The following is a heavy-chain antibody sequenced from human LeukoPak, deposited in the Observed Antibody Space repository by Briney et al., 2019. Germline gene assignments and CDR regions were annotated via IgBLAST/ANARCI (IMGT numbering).Heavy chain of an antibody. Sequence: ASVKVSCKASGYTFTGYYMHWVRQAPGQGLEWMGWINPNSGGTNYAQKFQGRVTMTRDTSISTAYMELSRLRSDDTAVYYCARGIIAVAGEPSYWGQGTLVTVSP. V-gene: IGHV1-2*02. CDR2: INPNSGGT. CDR1: GYTFTGYY. J-gene: IGHJ4*02. D-gene: IGHD6-19*01. CDR3: ARGIIAVAGEPSY.